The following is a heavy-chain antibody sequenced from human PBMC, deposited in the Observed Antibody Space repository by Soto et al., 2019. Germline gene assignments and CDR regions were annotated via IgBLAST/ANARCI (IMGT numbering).Heavy chain of an antibody. D-gene: IGHD2-15*01. CDR1: GGTFSSYA. V-gene: IGHV1-69*12. Sequence: QVQLVQSGAEVKKPGSSVKVSCKASGGTFSSYAISWVRQAPGQGLEWMGGIIPIFGTTNYAQKFQGRVTITADESTSTAYMELNSLRSEDTAVYYCARVVTVVKSFHYWYFDLWGRGTLVTVS. J-gene: IGHJ2*01. CDR3: ARVVTVVKSFHYWYFDL. CDR2: IIPIFGTT.